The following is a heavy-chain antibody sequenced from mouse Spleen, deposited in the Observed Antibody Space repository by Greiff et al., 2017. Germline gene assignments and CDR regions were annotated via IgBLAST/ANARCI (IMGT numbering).Heavy chain of an antibody. J-gene: IGHJ3*01. CDR2: INPSSGYT. CDR1: GYTFTSYW. CDR3: APSITTVVRGSWFAY. V-gene: IGHV1-7*01. Sequence: QVQLQQSGAELAKPGASVKLSCKASGYTFTSYWMHWVKQRPGQGLEWIGYINPSSGYTKYNQKFKDKATLTADKSSSTAYMQLSSLTYEDSAVYYCAPSITTVVRGSWFAYWGQGTLVTVSA. D-gene: IGHD1-1*01.